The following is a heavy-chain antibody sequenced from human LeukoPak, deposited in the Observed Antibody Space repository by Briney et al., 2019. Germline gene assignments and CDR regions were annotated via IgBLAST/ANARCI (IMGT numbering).Heavy chain of an antibody. CDR2: ISNSRDV. Sequence: GGSLRLSCAASGFTFSTYTMNWARQAPGKGLEWVSTISNSRDVHYSDSVKGRFTISRDNARNSLYLQMNSLRDEDTAVYYCTRDGLHTAHFDYWGQGTLVSVSS. D-gene: IGHD5-18*01. CDR1: GFTFSTYT. V-gene: IGHV3-48*02. CDR3: TRDGLHTAHFDY. J-gene: IGHJ4*02.